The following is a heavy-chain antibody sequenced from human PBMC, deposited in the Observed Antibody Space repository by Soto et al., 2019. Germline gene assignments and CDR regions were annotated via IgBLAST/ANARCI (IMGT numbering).Heavy chain of an antibody. CDR2: IGGRCDSA. D-gene: IGHD1-26*01. CDR3: GKDVGAGSDSFDS. Sequence: EVQLLESGGGLVQPGGSLRLSCTASGFTFTNHAISWVRQAPGRGLEWVSAIGGRCDSAYYADSVKGRFTASRDHSKNTLNLATSSLRAQARTTYYCGKDVGAGSDSFDSGGQGTLVTVSS. V-gene: IGHV3-23*01. CDR1: GFTFTNHA. J-gene: IGHJ4*02.